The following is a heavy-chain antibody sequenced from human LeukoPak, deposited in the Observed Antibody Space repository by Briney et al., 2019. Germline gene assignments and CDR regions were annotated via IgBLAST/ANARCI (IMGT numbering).Heavy chain of an antibody. D-gene: IGHD4-17*01. CDR2: ISGSGAST. V-gene: IGHV3-23*01. J-gene: IGHJ5*02. CDR1: GFTFSSYA. CDR3: AKGPLRSKNNWFDP. Sequence: PEGSLRLSCAASGFTFSSYAMTWVRQAPGKGLEWVSTISGSGASTYYADSVKGRFTISRDSSKNTLYLQMNSLRAEDTAVYYCAKGPLRSKNNWFDPWGQGTLVTVSS.